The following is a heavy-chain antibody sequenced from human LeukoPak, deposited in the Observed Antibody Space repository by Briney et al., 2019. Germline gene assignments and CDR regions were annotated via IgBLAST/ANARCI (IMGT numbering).Heavy chain of an antibody. V-gene: IGHV4-39*01. CDR1: GGSISSSDFN. CDR2: ISYSGST. CDR3: ARLDKGIKAAHFDY. D-gene: IGHD6-25*01. J-gene: IGHJ4*02. Sequence: MPSETLSLTCTVPGGSISSSDFNWGWIRQPPGKGLEWIGVISYSGSTYYNPSLKSRVTISVDTSKSHFSLKLSSVTAADTAIYYCARLDKGIKAAHFDYWGQGTLVTVSS.